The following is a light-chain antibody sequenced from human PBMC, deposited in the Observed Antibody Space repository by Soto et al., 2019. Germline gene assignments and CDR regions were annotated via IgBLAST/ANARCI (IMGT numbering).Light chain of an antibody. CDR3: AAWDNSLNGPA. V-gene: IGLV1-44*01. CDR2: TNN. J-gene: IGLJ2*01. Sequence: QSVLTQPPSASGTPGQRVTISCSGSDSNIGSNSVNWYLQFPGTAPKLVIYTNNQRPSGVPDRFSGSKSGTSASLAISGLQSEDEADYYCAAWDNSLNGPAFGGGTQLTVL. CDR1: DSNIGSNS.